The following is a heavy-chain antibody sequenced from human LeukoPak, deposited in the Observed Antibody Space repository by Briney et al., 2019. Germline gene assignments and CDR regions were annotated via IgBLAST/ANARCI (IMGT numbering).Heavy chain of an antibody. CDR2: INHSGST. D-gene: IGHD2-2*01. V-gene: IGHV4-34*01. Sequence: SETLSLTCAVYGGSFSGYYWSWIRQPPGKGLEWIGEINHSGSTNYNPSLKSRVSISVDTSKNQFSLKLSSVTAADTAVYYCARGDCSSTSCYRASWLDPWGQGTLVTVSS. J-gene: IGHJ5*02. CDR3: ARGDCSSTSCYRASWLDP. CDR1: GGSFSGYY.